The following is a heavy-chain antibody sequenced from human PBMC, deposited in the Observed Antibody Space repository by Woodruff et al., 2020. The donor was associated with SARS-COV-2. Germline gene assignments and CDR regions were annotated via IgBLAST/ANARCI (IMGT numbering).Heavy chain of an antibody. V-gene: IGHV4-34*01. D-gene: IGHD2-15*01. Sequence: IRQPPGKGLEWIGEINHSGSTNYNPSLKSRVTISVDTSKNQVSLKLSSVTAADTAVYYCARGPRVTTTPFDYWGQGTLVTVS. CDR3: ARGPRVTTTPFDY. CDR2: INHSGST. J-gene: IGHJ4*02.